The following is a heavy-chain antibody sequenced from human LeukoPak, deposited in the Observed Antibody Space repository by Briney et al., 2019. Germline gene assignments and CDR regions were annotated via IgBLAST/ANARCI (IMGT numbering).Heavy chain of an antibody. CDR3: VRGGGSAYKYNAFDI. CDR2: ISISGTTI. Sequence: GGSLRLPCAASGFIFSSYEMNWVRQAPGKGLEWISYISISGTTIYYAESVKGRFTISRDNTKNSLYLQMNSLRAEDTAVYYCVRGGGSAYKYNAFDIWGQGTMVTGSS. D-gene: IGHD3-22*01. CDR1: GFIFSSYE. J-gene: IGHJ3*02. V-gene: IGHV3-48*03.